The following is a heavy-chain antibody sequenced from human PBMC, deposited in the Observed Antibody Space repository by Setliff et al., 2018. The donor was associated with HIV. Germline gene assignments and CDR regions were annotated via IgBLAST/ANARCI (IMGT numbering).Heavy chain of an antibody. D-gene: IGHD5-12*01. CDR3: APIIDGDNYFFYR. CDR1: GFTFSAYV. J-gene: IGHJ4*02. CDR2: ISARSDYT. Sequence: LRLSCAASGFTFSAYVMSWIRQAPGKGPEWVSAISARSDYTYAADSMKGRFTISRDNSKNTLYLQMNSLRAEDTAIYYWAPIIDGDNYFFYRWGQGTLVTVSS. V-gene: IGHV3-23*01.